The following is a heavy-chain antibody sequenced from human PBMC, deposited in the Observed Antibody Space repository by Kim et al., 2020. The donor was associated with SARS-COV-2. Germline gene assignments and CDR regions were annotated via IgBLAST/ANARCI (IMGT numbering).Heavy chain of an antibody. CDR3: ARGGGYSYGPRYAFDI. J-gene: IGHJ3*02. V-gene: IGHV3-7*04. Sequence: SAKGRFTISRDNAKKSLCLQMNSLRAEDTAVYYCARGGGYSYGPRYAFDIWGQGTMVTVSS. D-gene: IGHD5-18*01.